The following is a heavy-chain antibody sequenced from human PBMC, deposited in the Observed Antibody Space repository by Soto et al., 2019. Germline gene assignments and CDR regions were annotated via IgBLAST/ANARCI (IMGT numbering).Heavy chain of an antibody. Sequence: QVQLVQSGAEVKKPGSSVKVSCKASGGTFSSYTISWVRQAPGQGLEWMGRIIPILGIANYAQKFQGRVTITADKSTSTAYMELSSLRSEDTAVYYCARPYCSSTSCSFGMDVLGQGTTVTVSS. CDR3: ARPYCSSTSCSFGMDV. CDR2: IIPILGIA. D-gene: IGHD2-2*01. V-gene: IGHV1-69*02. CDR1: GGTFSSYT. J-gene: IGHJ6*02.